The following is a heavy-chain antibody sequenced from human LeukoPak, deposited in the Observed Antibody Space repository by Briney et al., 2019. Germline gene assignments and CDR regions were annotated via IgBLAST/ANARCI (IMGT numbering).Heavy chain of an antibody. CDR2: ISSSGSSI. Sequence: PAGSLRLSCAASGLTFSSYEMNWIRQAPGKGLEWISYISSSGSSIYYADSVKGRFTISRDNAKKSLYLQMHSLRAEDTAVYYCARDSHKFDSSGYYPDAFDIWGQGTMVTVSS. CDR1: GLTFSSYE. J-gene: IGHJ3*02. CDR3: ARDSHKFDSSGYYPDAFDI. V-gene: IGHV3-48*03. D-gene: IGHD3-22*01.